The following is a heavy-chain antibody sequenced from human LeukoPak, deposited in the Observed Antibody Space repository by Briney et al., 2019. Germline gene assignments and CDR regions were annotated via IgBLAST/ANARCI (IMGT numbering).Heavy chain of an antibody. CDR1: GSTFSNHW. CDR2: IKQDGSEK. V-gene: IGHV3-7*01. J-gene: IGHJ5*02. Sequence: GGSLRRSCAASGSTFSNHWMTWVRQAPGKGLEWVANIKQDGSEKYYVDSAKGRFTISRDNAKNSLYLQMNSLRAEDTAVYYCARGYQSNANWFDPWGQGTLVTVSS. CDR3: ARGYQSNANWFDP. D-gene: IGHD2-2*01.